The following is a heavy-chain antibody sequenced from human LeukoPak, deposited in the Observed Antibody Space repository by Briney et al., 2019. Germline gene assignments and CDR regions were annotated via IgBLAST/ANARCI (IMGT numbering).Heavy chain of an antibody. CDR1: GITVSDKY. J-gene: IGHJ1*01. CDR3: AVLTTGWRFQH. Sequence: PGGSLRLSCAVSGITVSDKYMSWVRQAPRKGLECVSLIYGGGDTYYADSVKGRFTTSRDNSKNTLYLQMNSLRAEDTAVYYCAVLTTGWRFQHWGQGTLVTVCS. CDR2: IYGGGDT. V-gene: IGHV3-53*01. D-gene: IGHD6-19*01.